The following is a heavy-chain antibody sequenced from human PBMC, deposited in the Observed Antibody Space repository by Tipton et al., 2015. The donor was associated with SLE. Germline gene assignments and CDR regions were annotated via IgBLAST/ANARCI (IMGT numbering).Heavy chain of an antibody. CDR1: GGSITSHY. D-gene: IGHD4-17*01. CDR3: ARDDPDGDGGGIPGDY. J-gene: IGHJ4*02. Sequence: TLSLTCTVSGGSITSHYWSWTRQPPGKGLEWIGNILYSGDTNYNPSLKSRVTISLDTSRKQFSLSLNSVTAADTAVYFCARDDPDGDGGGIPGDYWGQGTLVTVS. V-gene: IGHV4-59*11. CDR2: ILYSGDT.